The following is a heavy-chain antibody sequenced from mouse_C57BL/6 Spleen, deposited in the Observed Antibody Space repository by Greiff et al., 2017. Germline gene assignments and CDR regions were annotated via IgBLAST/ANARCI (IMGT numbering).Heavy chain of an antibody. J-gene: IGHJ3*01. CDR3: ARGGDYGNSPFAY. CDR2: IDPNCGGT. CDR1: GYTFTSYW. Sequence: QVQLQQSGAELVKPGASVKLSCKASGYTFTSYWMHWVKQRPGRGLEWIGRIDPNCGGTKYNEKFKSNATLSVDTSSSTAYMQLSSLTSEDSAVYYCARGGDYGNSPFAYWGQGTLVTVSA. D-gene: IGHD1-1*01. V-gene: IGHV1-72*01.